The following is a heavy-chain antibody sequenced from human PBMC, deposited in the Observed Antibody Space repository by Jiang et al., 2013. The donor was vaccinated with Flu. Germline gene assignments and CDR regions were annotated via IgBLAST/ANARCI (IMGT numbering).Heavy chain of an antibody. CDR2: ISAGSGAT. D-gene: IGHD7-27*01. CDR3: AKDGGNWGPLGDC. V-gene: IGHV3-23*01. CDR1: GFTFSNYA. J-gene: IGHJ4*02. Sequence: CVASGFTFSNYAMNWVRQAPGKGLEWVSSISAGSGATYYADSVKGRFTISRDNSKNTLYLQMNTLRAEDTAFYHCAKDGGNWGPLGDCWGQGTLVTVSS.